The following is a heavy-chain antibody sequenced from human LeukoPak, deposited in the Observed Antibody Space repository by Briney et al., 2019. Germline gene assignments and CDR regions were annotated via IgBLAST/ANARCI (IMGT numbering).Heavy chain of an antibody. CDR3: ARDPDYGGNVWFDP. CDR1: GFTFSSYA. D-gene: IGHD4-23*01. V-gene: IGHV3-66*01. CDR2: IYGGGNT. Sequence: GGSLRLSCAASGFTFSSYAMSWVRQAPGKGLEWVSTIYGGGNTYYADSAKGRFTISRDNSKNMLFLQMNSLRAEDTAVYYCARDPDYGGNVWFDPWGQGTLVTVSS. J-gene: IGHJ5*02.